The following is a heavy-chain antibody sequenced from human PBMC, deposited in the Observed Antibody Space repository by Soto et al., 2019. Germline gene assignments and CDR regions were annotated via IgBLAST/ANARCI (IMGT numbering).Heavy chain of an antibody. J-gene: IGHJ5*02. D-gene: IGHD3-3*01. CDR1: GYTFTSYG. V-gene: IGHV1-18*01. CDR3: ARASGDFWSGYYWWFDP. Sequence: GASVKVSCKASGYTFTSYGISWVRQAPGQGLEWMGWISAYNGSTNYAQKLQGRVTTTTDTSTSTAYMELRSLRSDDTAVYYCARASGDFWSGYYWWFDPWGQGTLVTVSS. CDR2: ISAYNGST.